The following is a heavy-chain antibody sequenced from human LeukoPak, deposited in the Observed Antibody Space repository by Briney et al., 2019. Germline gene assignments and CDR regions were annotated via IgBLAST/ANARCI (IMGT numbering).Heavy chain of an antibody. CDR3: ARDLNGRVVVAATPVDDAFDI. Sequence: ASVKVSCKASGYTSTSYGISWVRQAPGQGLEWMGWISAYNGNTNYAQKFQGRVTITRDTSASTAYMELSSLRSEDTAVYYCARDLNGRVVVAATPVDDAFDIWGQGTMVTVSS. CDR2: ISAYNGNT. CDR1: GYTSTSYG. J-gene: IGHJ3*02. V-gene: IGHV1-18*01. D-gene: IGHD2-15*01.